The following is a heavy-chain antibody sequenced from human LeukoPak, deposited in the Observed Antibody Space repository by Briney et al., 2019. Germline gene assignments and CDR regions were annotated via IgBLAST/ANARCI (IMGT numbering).Heavy chain of an antibody. J-gene: IGHJ4*02. V-gene: IGHV4-59*01. CDR2: IYYSGST. D-gene: IGHD5-18*01. Sequence: SETLSLTCTVSGGSISSYYWSWIRQPPGKGLEWIGYIYYSGSTNYNPSLKSRVTISVDTYKNQFSLKLSSVTAADTAVYCCARDQGDGYDYWGQGTLVTVSS. CDR3: ARDQGDGYDY. CDR1: GGSISSYY.